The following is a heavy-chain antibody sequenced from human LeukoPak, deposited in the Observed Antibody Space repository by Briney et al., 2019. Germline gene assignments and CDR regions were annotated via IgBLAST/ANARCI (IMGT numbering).Heavy chain of an antibody. Sequence: SETLSLTCAVYGGSFSGYYWSWIRQPPGKGLEWIGEINHSGSTNYNPSLKSRVTISVDTSKNQFSLKLSSVTAADTAVYYRARGPRRCSSTSCFEGYYFDYWGQGTLVTVSS. D-gene: IGHD2-2*01. V-gene: IGHV4-34*01. J-gene: IGHJ4*02. CDR1: GGSFSGYY. CDR2: INHSGST. CDR3: ARGPRRCSSTSCFEGYYFDY.